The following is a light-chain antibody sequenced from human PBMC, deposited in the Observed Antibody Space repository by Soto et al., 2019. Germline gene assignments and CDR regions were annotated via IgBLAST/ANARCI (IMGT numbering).Light chain of an antibody. CDR3: QQYVSTPLT. CDR2: WAS. CDR1: RSLISGSNRNKH. J-gene: IGKJ4*01. Sequence: DIVMTQSPDSLAVSLGARATIHCRSSRSLISGSNRNKHLAWYQQKPGQPPKLLIYWASIREPGVPDRFSGSGSGTDFTLTISSLQAEDVAVYYCQQYVSTPLTFGGGTKVEIK. V-gene: IGKV4-1*01.